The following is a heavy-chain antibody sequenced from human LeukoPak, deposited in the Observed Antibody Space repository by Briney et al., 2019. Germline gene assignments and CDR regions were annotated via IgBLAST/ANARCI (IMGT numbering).Heavy chain of an antibody. CDR2: ISYDGSNK. D-gene: IGHD5-18*01. J-gene: IGHJ4*02. Sequence: GRSLRLSCAASGFTFSSYAMHWVRQDPGKGLEWVAVISYDGSNKYYADSVKGRFTISRDNSKNTLYLQMNSLRAEDTAVYYCARDRIQLWQTLDYWGQGTLVTVSS. CDR3: ARDRIQLWQTLDY. CDR1: GFTFSSYA. V-gene: IGHV3-30*04.